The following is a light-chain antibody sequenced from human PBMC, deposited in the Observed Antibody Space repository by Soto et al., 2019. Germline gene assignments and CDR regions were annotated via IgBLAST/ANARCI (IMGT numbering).Light chain of an antibody. V-gene: IGKV1-17*01. CDR1: QHITND. CDR3: LHHNGYPPV. CDR2: LAS. Sequence: DIQMTQSPSSLSASVGDTVTITCRASQHITNDCAWYQQKAGRAPKCLILLASRLQTGVPSRFSGSVSGTEFTLTISSLQHEDFATYYCLHHNGYPPVVGQGTKVEIK. J-gene: IGKJ2*01.